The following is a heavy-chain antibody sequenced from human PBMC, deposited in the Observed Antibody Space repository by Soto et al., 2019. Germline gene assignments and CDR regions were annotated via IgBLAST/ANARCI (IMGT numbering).Heavy chain of an antibody. CDR2: IYPGDSDT. V-gene: IGHV5-51*01. D-gene: IGHD1-20*01. J-gene: IGHJ3*02. CDR1: GYSFTSYW. CDR3: ARRQPADITGDAFDI. Sequence: GESLKISCKGSGYSFTSYWIGWVRQMPGKGLEWMGIIYPGDSDTRYSPSFQGQVTISADKSISTAYLQWSSLKASDTAMYYCARRQPADITGDAFDIWGQGTMVTVSS.